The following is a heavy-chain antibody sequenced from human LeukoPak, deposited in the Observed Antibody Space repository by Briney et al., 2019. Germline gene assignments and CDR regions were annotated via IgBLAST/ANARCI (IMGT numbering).Heavy chain of an antibody. J-gene: IGHJ6*02. V-gene: IGHV4-59*08. D-gene: IGHD3-10*01. Sequence: SGTLSPPSSVPDGSIRSYYWSWFRPPPGKGRVGIGPVFYSATTYYNPSLKSRVTISVDTSKNQVFLKLTSVTAADTAVYYCARHGVLWFGEPRHFYGMDVWGQGTTVTVSS. CDR2: VFYSATT. CDR3: ARHGVLWFGEPRHFYGMDV. CDR1: DGSIRSYY.